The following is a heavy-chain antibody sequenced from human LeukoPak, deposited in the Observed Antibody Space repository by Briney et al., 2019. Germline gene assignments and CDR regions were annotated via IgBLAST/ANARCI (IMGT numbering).Heavy chain of an antibody. D-gene: IGHD1-1*01. J-gene: IGHJ4*02. CDR1: GFTFSSYG. CDR2: IKEDGSEK. CDR3: ARDRTTATTPYVDF. V-gene: IGHV3-7*03. Sequence: PGGSLRLSCAASGFTFSSYGMHWVRQAPGKGLEWVANIKEDGSEKYYVDSVKGRFTISRDNVKNSVYLQMNNLKVEDTAIYYCARDRTTATTPYVDFWGQGTLVTVSS.